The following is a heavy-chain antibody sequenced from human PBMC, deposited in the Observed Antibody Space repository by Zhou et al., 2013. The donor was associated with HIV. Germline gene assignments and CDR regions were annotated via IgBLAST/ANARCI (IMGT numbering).Heavy chain of an antibody. D-gene: IGHD6-19*01. CDR2: INPSGGST. J-gene: IGHJ4*02. V-gene: IGHV1-46*01. CDR3: AREQWLVFDY. CDR1: GYTFTSHG. Sequence: QVQLVQSGAEVKKPGASVKVSCKASGYTFTSHGISWVRQAPGQGLEWMGIINPSGGSTSYAQKFQGRVTMTRDTSTSTVYMELSSLRSEDTAVYYCAREQWLVFDYWGQGTLVTVSS.